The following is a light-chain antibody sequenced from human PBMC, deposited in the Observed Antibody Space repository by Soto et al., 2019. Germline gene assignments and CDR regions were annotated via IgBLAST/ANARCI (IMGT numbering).Light chain of an antibody. CDR2: DAS. CDR3: QQYYSYSPYT. CDR1: QSITIY. V-gene: IGKV1-5*01. J-gene: IGKJ2*01. Sequence: DIQMTQSPATLSASVGDSDTITCRASQSITIYLAWYQQKPGKAPKLLIYDASSLEAGVPSRFSGSGSGTEFTLTISSLQPDDFATFYCQQYYSYSPYTFGEGTKLEI.